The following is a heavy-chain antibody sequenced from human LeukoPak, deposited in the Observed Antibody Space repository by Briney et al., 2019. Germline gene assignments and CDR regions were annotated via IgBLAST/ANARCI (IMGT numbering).Heavy chain of an antibody. J-gene: IGHJ4*02. Sequence: GVLRLSCAASGFTFSSYSMNWVRQAPGKGREWVSYISSSSSTIYYADSVKGRFTISRDNAKNSLYLQMNSLRAEDTAVYYCARDFGIWSGSPHDYRGQGTLVTVSS. V-gene: IGHV3-48*01. CDR3: ARDFGIWSGSPHDY. D-gene: IGHD3-3*01. CDR2: ISSSSSTI. CDR1: GFTFSSYS.